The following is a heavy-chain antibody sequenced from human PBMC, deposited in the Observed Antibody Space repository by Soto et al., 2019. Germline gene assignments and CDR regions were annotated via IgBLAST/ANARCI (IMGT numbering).Heavy chain of an antibody. Sequence: QVQLQESGPGLVKPSQTLSLTCTVSGGSISSGGYYWSWIRQHPGKGLEWIGYIYYSGSTYYNPSLTSPVTISVATSKTQFSPTLSSVTAADTAVYSCARDRGHNSGTWFDPWGQGTLVTVSS. V-gene: IGHV4-31*01. J-gene: IGHJ5*02. CDR2: IYYSGST. CDR3: ARDRGHNSGTWFDP. CDR1: GGSISSGGYY. D-gene: IGHD6-13*01.